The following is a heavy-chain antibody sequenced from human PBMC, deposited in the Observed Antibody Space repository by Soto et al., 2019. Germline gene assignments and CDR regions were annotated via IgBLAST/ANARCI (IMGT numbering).Heavy chain of an antibody. CDR3: ARDFPGGYYGSGSPEGAFDI. V-gene: IGHV1-3*01. D-gene: IGHD3-10*01. CDR1: GYTFTSYA. CDR2: INAGNGNT. J-gene: IGHJ3*02. Sequence: GASVKVSCKASGYTFTSYAMHWVRQAPGQRLEWMGWINAGNGNTKYSQKFQGRVTITRDTSASTAYMELSSLRSGDTAVYYCARDFPGGYYGSGSPEGAFDIWGQGTMVTVSS.